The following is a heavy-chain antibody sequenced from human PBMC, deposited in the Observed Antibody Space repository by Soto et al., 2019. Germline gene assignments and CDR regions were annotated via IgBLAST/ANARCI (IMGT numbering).Heavy chain of an antibody. CDR1: GFRFSNYG. CDR2: ISGNGGHA. Sequence: QPGGSLRLSCVASGFRFSNYGMSWVRQAPGKGLEWVSGISGNGGHAYYADSVKGRFTISRDNSKNTLYLQMNSLRAEDTAVYYCANALWFGELVSGYYYGMDVWGQGTTVTFS. D-gene: IGHD3-10*01. J-gene: IGHJ6*02. CDR3: ANALWFGELVSGYYYGMDV. V-gene: IGHV3-23*01.